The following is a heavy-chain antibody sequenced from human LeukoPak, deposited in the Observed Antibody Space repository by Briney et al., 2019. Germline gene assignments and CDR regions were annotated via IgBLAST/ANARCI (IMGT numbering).Heavy chain of an antibody. D-gene: IGHD3-3*01. J-gene: IGHJ6*02. Sequence: SETLSLTCTVSGGSISSYYWSWIRQSPGKGLQWIGYIYHAGSTYYNPSLTSRVTISVDTSRNQFSLKLTSVTAADTAVYYCARQNYDEVNYHYYGLDVWGQGTTVTVSS. CDR2: IYHAGST. CDR3: ARQNYDEVNYHYYGLDV. V-gene: IGHV4-59*08. CDR1: GGSISSYY.